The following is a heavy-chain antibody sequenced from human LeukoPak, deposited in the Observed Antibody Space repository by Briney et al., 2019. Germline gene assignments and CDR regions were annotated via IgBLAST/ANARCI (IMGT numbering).Heavy chain of an antibody. CDR1: GFTFSSSA. Sequence: PGGSLRLSCAASGFTFSSSAMSWVRQAPGKGLEWVSNISGSSSGGSTFYADSVKGRFTISRDNSKNTLYLQMNSLRAEDTAVYYCAREDYGGNLGYWGQGTLVTVSS. CDR3: AREDYGGNLGY. V-gene: IGHV3-23*01. CDR2: ISGSSSGGST. D-gene: IGHD4-23*01. J-gene: IGHJ4*02.